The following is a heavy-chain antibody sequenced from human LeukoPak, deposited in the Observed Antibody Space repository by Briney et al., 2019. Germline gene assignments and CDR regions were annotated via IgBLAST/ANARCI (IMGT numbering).Heavy chain of an antibody. D-gene: IGHD1-14*01. Sequence: ASVKVSCKASGYTFTSYAMNWVRQAPGQGLEWMGWISAYNGNTNYAQKLQGRVTMTTDTSTSTAYMELRSLRSDDTAVYYCARALLGIPFDYWGQGTLVTVSS. CDR2: ISAYNGNT. CDR1: GYTFTSYA. J-gene: IGHJ4*02. CDR3: ARALLGIPFDY. V-gene: IGHV1-18*01.